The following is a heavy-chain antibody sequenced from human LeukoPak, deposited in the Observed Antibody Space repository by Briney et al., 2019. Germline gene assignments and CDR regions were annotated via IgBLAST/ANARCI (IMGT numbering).Heavy chain of an antibody. CDR2: IIPILGIA. V-gene: IGHV1-69*04. CDR3: ATPFNYYDSSDNFDY. Sequence: ASVKVSCKASGYTFTSYGISWVRQAPGQGLEWMGRIIPILGIANYAQKFQGRVTITADKSTSTAYMELSSLRSEDTAVYYCATPFNYYDSSDNFDYWGQGTLVTVSS. CDR1: GYTFTSYG. D-gene: IGHD3-22*01. J-gene: IGHJ4*02.